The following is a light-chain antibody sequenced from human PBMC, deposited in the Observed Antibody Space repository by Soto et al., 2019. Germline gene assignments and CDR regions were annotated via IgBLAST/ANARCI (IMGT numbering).Light chain of an antibody. Sequence: EIVLTQAPCTLSLSPGERATLSCRASQSVRSSYFAWYQQKPGQAPRLLIVGASTRAPGIPDRFSGSGSGTDFTLTISKLEPEDFALFYCQQYGNSPLTFGGGTKVDI. CDR3: QQYGNSPLT. CDR2: GAS. CDR1: QSVRSSY. V-gene: IGKV3-20*01. J-gene: IGKJ4*01.